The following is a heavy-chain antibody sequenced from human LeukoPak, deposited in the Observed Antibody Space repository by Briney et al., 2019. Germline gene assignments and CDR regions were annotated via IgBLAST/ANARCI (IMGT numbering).Heavy chain of an antibody. CDR2: IIPIFGTA. CDR1: GYTFTSYY. V-gene: IGHV1-69*06. CDR3: AVDVKNYYDSSGYYDKVSFDY. D-gene: IGHD3-22*01. J-gene: IGHJ4*02. Sequence: SVKVSCKASGYTFTSYYMHWVRQAPGQGLEWMGGIIPIFGTANYAQKFQGRVTITADKSTSTAYMELSSLRSEDTAVYYCAVDVKNYYDSSGYYDKVSFDYWGQGTLVTVSS.